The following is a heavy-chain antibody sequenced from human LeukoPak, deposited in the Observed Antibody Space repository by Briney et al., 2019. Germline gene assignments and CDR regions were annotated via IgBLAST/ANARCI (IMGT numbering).Heavy chain of an antibody. CDR2: IKEDSSDK. CDR1: GFTFNKYW. J-gene: IGHJ5*01. CDR3: SRESGRFRFDS. D-gene: IGHD3-3*01. V-gene: IGHV3-7*01. Sequence: AGGSLRLSCAAYGFTFNKYWMNWLRQSPGKGLEWVANIKEDSSDKNYVDSMKGRFTISRDNAKNSLYLQMNSLRVEDTAVYYCSRESGRFRFDSWGQGTLVTVSS.